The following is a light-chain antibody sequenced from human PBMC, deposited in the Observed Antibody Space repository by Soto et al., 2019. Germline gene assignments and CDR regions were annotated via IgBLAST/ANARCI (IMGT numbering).Light chain of an antibody. J-gene: IGKJ4*01. CDR2: KAS. CDR1: QAISSW. CDR3: QQCSSYPT. V-gene: IGKV1-5*03. Sequence: DIQMTPSPSTLSASVGDRVTVTCRASQAISSWLAWYQQKPGKAPKLLIYKASSLESGVPSRFSGSGSGTEFTLTISSLQPDDFATYYCQQCSSYPTFGGGTKVDIK.